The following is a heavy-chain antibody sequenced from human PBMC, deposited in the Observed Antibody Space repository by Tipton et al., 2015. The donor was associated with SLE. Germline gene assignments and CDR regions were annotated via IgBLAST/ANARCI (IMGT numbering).Heavy chain of an antibody. CDR1: GGSMSSYY. J-gene: IGHJ5*02. D-gene: IGHD3-10*01. CDR3: AGDDYASGIT. CDR2: ISSSSRYI. Sequence: SLRLSCSVSGGSMSSYYWSWIRQHPGKGLEWVSSISSSSRYIYHAESLKGRFTISRDNAKNSLYLQMNSLRVEDTAVYFCAGDDYASGITWGQGTLVTVSS. V-gene: IGHV3-21*03.